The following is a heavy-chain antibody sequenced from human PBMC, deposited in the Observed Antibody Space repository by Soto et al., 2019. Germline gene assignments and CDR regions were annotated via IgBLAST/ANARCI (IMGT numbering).Heavy chain of an antibody. J-gene: IGHJ4*02. D-gene: IGHD3-10*01. CDR2: ISGSGGST. CDR3: AKRLWFGELSEYYFDY. Sequence: PGGSLRLSCAASGFTFSSYAMSWVRQAPGKGLEWVSAISGSGGSTYYADSVKGRFTISRDNSKNTLYLQMNSLRAEDTAVYYCAKRLWFGELSEYYFDYWGQGTLVTVSS. V-gene: IGHV3-23*01. CDR1: GFTFSSYA.